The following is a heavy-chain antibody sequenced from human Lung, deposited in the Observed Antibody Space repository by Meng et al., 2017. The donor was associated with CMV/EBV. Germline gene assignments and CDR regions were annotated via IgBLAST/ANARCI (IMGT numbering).Heavy chain of an antibody. CDR3: ARDPIRVLRFLEWNYYYYGREV. D-gene: IGHD3-3*01. V-gene: IGHV1-18*01. J-gene: IGHJ6*02. CDR2: ISAYNGNT. Sequence: ASVKVSCKASGYTFTSYGISWVRQAPGQGLEWMGWISAYNGNTNYAQKLQGRVTMTTDTSTSTAYMELRSLRSDDTAVYYCARDPIRVLRFLEWNYYYYGREVWXQGPXFTVAS. CDR1: GYTFTSYG.